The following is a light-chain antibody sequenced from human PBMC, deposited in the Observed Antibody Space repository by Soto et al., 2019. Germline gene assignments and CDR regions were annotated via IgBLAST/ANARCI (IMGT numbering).Light chain of an antibody. CDR3: QSYDSSLSAV. V-gene: IGLV1-40*01. CDR2: GNS. CDR1: SSNIGAGYD. J-gene: IGLJ7*01. Sequence: QPVLTQPPSVSGAPGQRVTISYTGSSSNIGAGYDVHWYQQLPGTAPKLLIYGNSNRPSGVPDRFSGSKSGTSASLAITGLQAEDEADYYCQSYDSSLSAVFGGGTQLTVL.